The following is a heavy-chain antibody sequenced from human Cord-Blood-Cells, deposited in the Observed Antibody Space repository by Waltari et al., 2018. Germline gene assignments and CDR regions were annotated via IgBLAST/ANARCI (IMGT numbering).Heavy chain of an antibody. Sequence: QVQLVQSGAEVKKPGASVKVSCKVSGYTLTELSMHWVRQAPGKGLEWMGGFDPEDGETIYAQKFQGRVPMTEDTSTDTAYMELSSLRSEDTAVYYCATDAYGSGSYYDAFDIWGQGTMVTVSS. J-gene: IGHJ3*02. CDR3: ATDAYGSGSYYDAFDI. CDR1: GYTLTELS. CDR2: FDPEDGET. V-gene: IGHV1-24*01. D-gene: IGHD3-10*01.